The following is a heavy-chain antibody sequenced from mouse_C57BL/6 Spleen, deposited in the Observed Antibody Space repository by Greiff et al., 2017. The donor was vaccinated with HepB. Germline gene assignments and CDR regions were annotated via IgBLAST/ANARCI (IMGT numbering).Heavy chain of an antibody. V-gene: IGHV1-19*01. J-gene: IGHJ2*01. Sequence: VQLQQSGPVLVKPGASVKMSCKASGYTFTDYYMNWVKQSHGKSLEWIGVINPYNGGTSYNQKFKGKATLTVDKSSSTAYMELNSLTSEDSAVYYCARSDGNYFYFDYWGQGTTLTVSS. CDR2: INPYNGGT. CDR1: GYTFTDYY. CDR3: ARSDGNYFYFDY. D-gene: IGHD2-1*01.